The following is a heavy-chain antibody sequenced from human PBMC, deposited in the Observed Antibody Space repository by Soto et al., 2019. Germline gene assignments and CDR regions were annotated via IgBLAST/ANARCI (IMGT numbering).Heavy chain of an antibody. D-gene: IGHD2-2*01. CDR1: GYTFTGYY. V-gene: IGHV1-18*04. Sequence: GGPVKVSCKASGYTFTGYYMHWVRQAPGQGLEWMGWISAYNGNTNYAQKLQGRVTMTTDTSTSTAYMELRSLRSDDTAVYYCARLYCISTSCYLGMDVWGQGTTVTVSS. J-gene: IGHJ6*02. CDR2: ISAYNGNT. CDR3: ARLYCISTSCYLGMDV.